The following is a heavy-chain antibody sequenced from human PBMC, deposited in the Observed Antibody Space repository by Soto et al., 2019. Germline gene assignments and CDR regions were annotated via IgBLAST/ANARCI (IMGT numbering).Heavy chain of an antibody. CDR2: IIPMFGTA. CDR1: GGTFSRYA. CDR3: ARETATAEPIYWYFDL. D-gene: IGHD5-12*01. J-gene: IGHJ2*01. V-gene: IGHV1-69*01. Sequence: QVQLVQSGAEVKKPGSSVKVSCKASGGTFSRYAISWVRQAPGQGLEWMGGIIPMFGTANYAQKFQGRVTITADESTSTAYMELSSLRPEDTAVYYCARETATAEPIYWYFDLWGRGTLVTVSS.